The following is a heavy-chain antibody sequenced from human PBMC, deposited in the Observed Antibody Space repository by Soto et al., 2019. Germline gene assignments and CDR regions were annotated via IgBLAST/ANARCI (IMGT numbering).Heavy chain of an antibody. Sequence: QVQLQESGPGLVKPSGTLSLTCAVSGASISSSNWWSWVRRPPGKGLEWIGEIYHSGSTNYNPPPKSRATISVDKSRNQFSLKLSSVTAADTAVYYCARRWGEGRVDYWGQGTLVTVSS. D-gene: IGHD3-10*01. CDR2: IYHSGST. J-gene: IGHJ4*02. V-gene: IGHV4-4*02. CDR3: ARRWGEGRVDY. CDR1: GASISSSNW.